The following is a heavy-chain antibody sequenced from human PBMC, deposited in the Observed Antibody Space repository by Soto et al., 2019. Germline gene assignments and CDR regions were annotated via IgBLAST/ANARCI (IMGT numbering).Heavy chain of an antibody. V-gene: IGHV3-21*01. CDR3: AREVGRSYYGMDV. D-gene: IGHD1-26*01. Sequence: DVSLRRSCAASGFTFNSYTMKWVRQAPGKGLEWVSSITSSSSRIYYADSVKGRFTISRDNGKNSLFLQMDSLRAEDTAVYYCAREVGRSYYGMDVWGQGTTVTASS. J-gene: IGHJ6*02. CDR1: GFTFNSYT. CDR2: ITSSSSRI.